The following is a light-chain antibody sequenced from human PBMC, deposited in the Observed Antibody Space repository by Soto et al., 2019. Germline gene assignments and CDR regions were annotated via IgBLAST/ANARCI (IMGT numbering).Light chain of an antibody. CDR2: DVS. V-gene: IGLV2-14*01. Sequence: QSALTQPASMSGSPGQSITISCTGSSSDVGGYNSVSWYQQHPGKAPKLMIYDVSNRPSGVSNRFSGSKSGNTASLTISGLQCGDEAEYYCSSDPNSGTLVVLGGGSKLIV. CDR3: SSDPNSGTLVV. CDR1: SSDVGGYNS. J-gene: IGLJ2*01.